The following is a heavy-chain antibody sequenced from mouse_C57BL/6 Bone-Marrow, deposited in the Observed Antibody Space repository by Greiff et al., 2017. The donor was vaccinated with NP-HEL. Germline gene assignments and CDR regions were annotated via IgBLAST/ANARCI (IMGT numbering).Heavy chain of an antibody. CDR3: ARFGVRGYYFDY. J-gene: IGHJ2*01. CDR1: GYAFSSSW. V-gene: IGHV1-82*01. Sequence: VQLKESGPELVKPGASVKISCKASGYAFSSSWMNWVKQRPGKGLEWIGRIYPGDGDTNYNGKFKGKATLTADKSSSTAYMQLSSLTSEDSAVYFCARFGVRGYYFDYWGQGTTLTVSS. D-gene: IGHD2-1*01. CDR2: IYPGDGDT.